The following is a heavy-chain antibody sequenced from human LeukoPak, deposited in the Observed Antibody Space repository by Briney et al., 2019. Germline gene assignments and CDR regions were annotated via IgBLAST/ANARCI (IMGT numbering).Heavy chain of an antibody. CDR1: GGSISSYY. J-gene: IGHJ4*02. CDR3: ARSAFGDYSFDY. D-gene: IGHD3-16*01. V-gene: IGHV4-59*01. CDR2: IFHSGST. Sequence: PSETLSLTCTVSGGSISSYYWGWIRQPPGKGLKWIGYIFHSGSTNSNPSLKSRVTISVDTSKNQFSLKLSSVTAADTAVYYCARSAFGDYSFDYWGQGTLVTVSS.